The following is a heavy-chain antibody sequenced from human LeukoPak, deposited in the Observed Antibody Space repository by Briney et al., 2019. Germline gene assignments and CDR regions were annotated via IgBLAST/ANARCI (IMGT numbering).Heavy chain of an antibody. CDR2: ISSSGSTI. D-gene: IGHD3-22*01. CDR3: ARDNTLLYDGSGKPLDY. CDR1: GFTFSSYE. V-gene: IGHV3-48*03. J-gene: IGHJ4*02. Sequence: GGSLRLSCAASGFTFSSYEMNWVRQAPGKGLEWVSYISSSGSTIYYADSVKGRFTISRDNAKNSLYLQMNSLRAEDTAVYYCARDNTLLYDGSGKPLDYWGQGTLVTVSS.